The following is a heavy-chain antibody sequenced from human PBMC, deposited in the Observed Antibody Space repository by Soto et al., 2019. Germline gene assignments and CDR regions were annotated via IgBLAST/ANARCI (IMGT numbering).Heavy chain of an antibody. D-gene: IGHD2-15*01. V-gene: IGHV1-24*01. CDR2: FDPEDGET. CDR3: ATVPFPAPCSGGSCYTFDY. CDR1: GYTLTELS. Sequence: QVQLVQSGAEVKKPGASVKVSCKVSGYTLTELSMHWVRQAPGKGLEWMGDFDPEDGETIYAQKFQGRVTMTEDTSTDTAYMELSSLRSEDTAVYYCATVPFPAPCSGGSCYTFDYWGQGTLVTVSS. J-gene: IGHJ4*02.